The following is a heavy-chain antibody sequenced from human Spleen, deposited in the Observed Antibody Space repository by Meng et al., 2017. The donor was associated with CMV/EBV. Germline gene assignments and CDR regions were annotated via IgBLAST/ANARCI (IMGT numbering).Heavy chain of an antibody. CDR2: ISSSSSYI. J-gene: IGHJ6*02. D-gene: IGHD2-2*01. CDR1: GFTFSSYS. Sequence: GGSLRLSCAASGFTFSSYSMNWVRQAPGKGLEWVSSISSSSSYIYHADSVKGRFTISRDNAKNSLYLQMNSLRAEDTAVYYCARELSPYCSSTSCFGGMDVWGQGTTVTVSS. CDR3: ARELSPYCSSTSCFGGMDV. V-gene: IGHV3-21*01.